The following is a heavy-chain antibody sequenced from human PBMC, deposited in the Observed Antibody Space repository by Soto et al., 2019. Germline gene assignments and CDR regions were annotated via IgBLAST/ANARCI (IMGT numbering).Heavy chain of an antibody. J-gene: IGHJ6*02. Sequence: ASVKVSCKASGYTFTSYDINWVRQATGQGLEWMGWMNPNSGNTGYAQKFQGRVTMTRDTSISTAYMDLSSLRSEDTAVYYCARGQCSSWYYYYGMDVWGQGTTVTVSS. D-gene: IGHD6-13*01. CDR2: MNPNSGNT. V-gene: IGHV1-8*01. CDR3: ARGQCSSWYYYYGMDV. CDR1: GYTFTSYD.